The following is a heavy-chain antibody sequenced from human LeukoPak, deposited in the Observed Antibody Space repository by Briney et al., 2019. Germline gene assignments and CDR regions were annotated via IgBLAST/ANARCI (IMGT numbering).Heavy chain of an antibody. D-gene: IGHD6-13*01. CDR1: GFTFSSYS. CDR3: ARDQGSSWYVA. V-gene: IGHV3-48*01. J-gene: IGHJ4*02. Sequence: GGSLRLSCAASGFTFSSYSMNWVRQAPGKGLEWVSYISSSSSTIYYADSVKGRFTISRDNAKNSLYLQMNSLRAEDTAVYYCARDQGSSWYVARGQGTLVTVSS. CDR2: ISSSSSTI.